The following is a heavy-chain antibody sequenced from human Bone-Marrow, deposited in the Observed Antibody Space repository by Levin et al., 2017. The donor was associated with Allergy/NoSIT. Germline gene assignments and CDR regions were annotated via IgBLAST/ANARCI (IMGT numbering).Heavy chain of an antibody. D-gene: IGHD3-16*01. CDR1: GGSFSGYY. CDR2: INHSGTT. V-gene: IGHV4-34*01. J-gene: IGHJ4*02. CDR3: ARHAFGGYYFDY. Sequence: PSETLSLTCAVYGGSFSGYYWSWIRQPPGKGLEWIGEINHSGTTNYNPSLKSRVTISVDTSKNQFSLKLGSVTPADTAVYYCARHAFGGYYFDYWGQGTLVTVSS.